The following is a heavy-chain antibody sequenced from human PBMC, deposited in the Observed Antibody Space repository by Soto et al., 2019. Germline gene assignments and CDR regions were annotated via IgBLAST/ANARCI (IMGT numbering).Heavy chain of an antibody. D-gene: IGHD2-21*01. CDR2: MNPNSGNT. CDR1: GYTFTSYD. CDR3: ARLKSGLGDTHYHAMAV. V-gene: IGHV1-8*01. J-gene: IGHJ6*02. Sequence: ASVKVSCKASGYTFTSYDINWVRQATGQGLEWMGWMNPNSGNTGYAQKFQGRVTMTRNTSISTAYMELRSLRSEDTAVYYCARLKSGLGDTHYHAMAVWGQRTKVPLS.